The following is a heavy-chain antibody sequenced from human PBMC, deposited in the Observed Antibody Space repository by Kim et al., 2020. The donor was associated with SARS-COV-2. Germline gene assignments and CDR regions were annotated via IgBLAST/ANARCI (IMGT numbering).Heavy chain of an antibody. CDR2: ISGDGTTT. J-gene: IGHJ4*02. V-gene: IGHV3-74*01. Sequence: GGSLRLSCAASGFTFSGYWIHWVRQAPGKGLVWVSRISGDGTTTDYADSVKGRFTISRDNAKNTVYLQMNSLRAEDTAVYYCASGDTSRRWYFYYWVQG. CDR1: GFTFSGYW. D-gene: IGHD6-13*01. CDR3: ASGDTSRRWYFYY.